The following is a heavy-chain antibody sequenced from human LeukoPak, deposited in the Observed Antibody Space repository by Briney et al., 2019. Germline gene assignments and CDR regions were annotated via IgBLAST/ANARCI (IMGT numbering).Heavy chain of an antibody. CDR2: VSSSGSSI. CDR1: GLTFSSYE. J-gene: IGHJ3*02. CDR3: ARDSHKFDSSGYYPDAFDI. Sequence: GGSLRLSCAASGLTFSSYEMNWVRQAPGKGLEWVSYVSSSGSSIYYADSVKGRFTISRDNAKKSLYLQMHSLRAEDTAVYYCARDSHKFDSSGYYPDAFDIWGQGTMVTVSS. D-gene: IGHD3-22*01. V-gene: IGHV3-48*03.